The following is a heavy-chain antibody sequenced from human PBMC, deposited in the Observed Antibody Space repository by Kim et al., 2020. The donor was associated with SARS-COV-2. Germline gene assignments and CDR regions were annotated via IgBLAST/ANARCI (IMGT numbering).Heavy chain of an antibody. J-gene: IGHJ4*02. CDR3: ARDSARIVDY. V-gene: IGHV3-74*01. D-gene: IGHD3-10*01. Sequence: GGSLRLSCAASGFSFSSYWMHWVRQAPGKGLVWVSRINTDGSSTGYADSVKGRFTISKDNAKNTVYLQMSSLRADDTAVYYCARDSARIVDYWGQGTLVT. CDR2: INTDGSST. CDR1: GFSFSSYW.